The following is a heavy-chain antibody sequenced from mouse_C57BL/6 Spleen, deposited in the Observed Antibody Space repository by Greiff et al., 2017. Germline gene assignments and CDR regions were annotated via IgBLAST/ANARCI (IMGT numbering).Heavy chain of an antibody. J-gene: IGHJ2*01. D-gene: IGHD1-1*01. CDR1: GYTFTSYW. CDR3: ARSYYGSSYPYFDY. V-gene: IGHV1-69*01. CDR2: IDPSDSYT. Sequence: QVQLQQPGAELVMPGASVKLSCKASGYTFTSYWMHWVKQRPGQGLEWIGEIDPSDSYTNYNQKFKGKSTLTVDKSSSTAYMQLSSLTSEDSAVYYCARSYYGSSYPYFDYWGQGTTLTVSS.